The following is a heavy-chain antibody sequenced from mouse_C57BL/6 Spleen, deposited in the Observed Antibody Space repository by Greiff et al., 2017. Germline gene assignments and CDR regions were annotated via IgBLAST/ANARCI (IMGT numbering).Heavy chain of an antibody. CDR1: GYTFTSYW. CDR3: AKGSTVVAKGFAY. Sequence: VQLQQPGAELVRPGTSVKLSCKASGYTFTSYWMHWVKQRPGQGLEWIGVIDPSDSYTNYNQKFKGKATLTVDTSSSTAYMQLSSLTSEDSAVYYCAKGSTVVAKGFAYWGQGTLVTVSA. D-gene: IGHD1-1*01. CDR2: IDPSDSYT. J-gene: IGHJ3*01. V-gene: IGHV1-59*01.